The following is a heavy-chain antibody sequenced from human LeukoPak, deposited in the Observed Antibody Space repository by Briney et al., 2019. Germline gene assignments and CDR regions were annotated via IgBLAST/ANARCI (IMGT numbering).Heavy chain of an antibody. Sequence: SETLSLTCTVSGGSISSYYWSWIRQPAGKGLEWIGEINHSGSTNYNPSLKSRVTISVDTSKNQFSLKLSSVTAADTAVYYCARRNYYGSGTDYWGQGTLVTVSS. J-gene: IGHJ4*02. V-gene: IGHV4-34*01. D-gene: IGHD3-10*01. CDR3: ARRNYYGSGTDY. CDR1: GGSISSYY. CDR2: INHSGST.